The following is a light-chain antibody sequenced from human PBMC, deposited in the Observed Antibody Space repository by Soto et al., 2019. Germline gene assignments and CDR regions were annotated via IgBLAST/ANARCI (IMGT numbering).Light chain of an antibody. Sequence: EIVLTQSPGTLSLSPGERATLSCRASQSVSSKYLAWYQQKPGQAPRVLIYGTSIRASGVPERFSGGGSGTDFTLTITRLEPEDFAVYYSQQYGSSLFTFXPGTKADIK. CDR1: QSVSSKY. CDR3: QQYGSSLFT. V-gene: IGKV3-20*01. J-gene: IGKJ3*01. CDR2: GTS.